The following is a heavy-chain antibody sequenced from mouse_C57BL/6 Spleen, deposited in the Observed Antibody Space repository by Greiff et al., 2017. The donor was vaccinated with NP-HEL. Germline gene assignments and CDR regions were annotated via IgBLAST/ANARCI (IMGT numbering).Heavy chain of an antibody. V-gene: IGHV5-4*03. Sequence: EVKVVESGGGLVKPGGSLKLSCAASGFTFSSYAMSWVRQTPDKRLEWVATISDGGSYTYYPDNVKGRFTISRDNAKNNLYLQMSHLKSEDTAMYYCARDAMDYWGQGTSVTVSS. CDR3: ARDAMDY. CDR1: GFTFSSYA. CDR2: ISDGGSYT. J-gene: IGHJ4*01.